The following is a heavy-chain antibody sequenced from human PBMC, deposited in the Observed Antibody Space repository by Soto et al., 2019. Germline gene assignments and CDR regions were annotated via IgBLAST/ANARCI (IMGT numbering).Heavy chain of an antibody. Sequence: GGSLRLSCAASGFTFSSYVMHWVRQAPGKGLEWVAVIWYDGSNKYYADSVKGRFTISRDNSKNTMYLQMNSLRAEDTAVYYCAREGGGSSFDYWRQGPLVTVSS. CDR2: IWYDGSNK. D-gene: IGHD3-16*01. CDR3: AREGGGSSFDY. CDR1: GFTFSSYV. J-gene: IGHJ4*02. V-gene: IGHV3-33*01.